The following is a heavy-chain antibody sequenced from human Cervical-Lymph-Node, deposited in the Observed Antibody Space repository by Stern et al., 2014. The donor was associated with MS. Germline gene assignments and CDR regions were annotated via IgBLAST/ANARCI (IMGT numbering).Heavy chain of an antibody. J-gene: IGHJ6*02. Sequence: QVQLGQSGAEVKKPGSSVKVSCKASGGTFSSYAISWVRQAPGQGLEWMGGIIPIFGTANYAQKFQGRVTITADESTSTAYMELSSLRSEDTAVYYCARAGVSETRGRYYGMDVWGQGTTVTVSS. CDR1: GGTFSSYA. CDR3: ARAGVSETRGRYYGMDV. D-gene: IGHD3-16*01. V-gene: IGHV1-69*01. CDR2: IIPIFGTA.